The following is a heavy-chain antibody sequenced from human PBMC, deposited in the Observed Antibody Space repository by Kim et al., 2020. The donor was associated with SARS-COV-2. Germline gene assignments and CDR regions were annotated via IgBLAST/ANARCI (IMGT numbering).Heavy chain of an antibody. CDR3: ARGRLHFWSGPPGGMDV. D-gene: IGHD3-3*02. CDR2: MNPNSGNT. Sequence: ASVKVSCKASGYTFTSYDINWVRQATGQGLEWMGWMNPNSGNTGYAQKFQGRVTMTRNTSISTAYMELSSLRSEDTAVYYCARGRLHFWSGPPGGMDVWGQGTTVTVSS. CDR1: GYTFTSYD. V-gene: IGHV1-8*01. J-gene: IGHJ6*02.